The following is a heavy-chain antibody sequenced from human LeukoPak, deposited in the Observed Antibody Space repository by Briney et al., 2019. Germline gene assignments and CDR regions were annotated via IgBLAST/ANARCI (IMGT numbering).Heavy chain of an antibody. CDR2: TYFRSKWYN. CDR1: GDTVSSNSAA. CDR3: AIFYLEN. Sequence: SQTFSLTCAISGDTVSSNSAAWNWLRQSPSRGLEWLGRTYFRSKWYNDYAESVKGRISINPDTSKNQFCLQLNSVNPEDTAVYYCAIFYLENWSKGSQVTVCS. V-gene: IGHV6-1*01. D-gene: IGHD2/OR15-2a*01. J-gene: IGHJ4*02.